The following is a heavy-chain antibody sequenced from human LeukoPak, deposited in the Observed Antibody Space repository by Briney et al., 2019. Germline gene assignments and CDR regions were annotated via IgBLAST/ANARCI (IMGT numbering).Heavy chain of an antibody. Sequence: PSETLSLTCTVSGGSISSYYWSWIRQPPGKGLEWIGYIYYSGSTNYNPSLKSRVTISVDTSKNQSSLKLSSVTAADTAVYYCARQAIAVAGFDAFDIWGQGTMVTVSS. CDR3: ARQAIAVAGFDAFDI. V-gene: IGHV4-59*08. J-gene: IGHJ3*02. D-gene: IGHD6-19*01. CDR2: IYYSGST. CDR1: GGSISSYY.